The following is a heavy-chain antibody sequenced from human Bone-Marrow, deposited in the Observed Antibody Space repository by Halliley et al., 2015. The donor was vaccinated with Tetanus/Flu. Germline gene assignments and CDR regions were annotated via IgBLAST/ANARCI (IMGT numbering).Heavy chain of an antibody. CDR2: IFPGDSDT. V-gene: IGHV5-51*01. CDR3: ARQGAPRHFDY. Sequence: REWMGIIFPGDSDTRYSPSFQGQVTISADKSISSAYLQWSSLKASDTAIYYCARQGAPRHFDYWGQGTLVTVSS. J-gene: IGHJ4*02.